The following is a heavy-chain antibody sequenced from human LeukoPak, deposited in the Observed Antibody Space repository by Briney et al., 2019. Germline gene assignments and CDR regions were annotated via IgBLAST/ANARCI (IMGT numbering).Heavy chain of an antibody. D-gene: IGHD6-19*01. CDR1: GFIFSTHW. CDR2: IKGDGTET. V-gene: IGHV3-7*01. J-gene: IGHJ4*02. CDR3: VGGGGWLPDF. Sequence: GGSLILSCAASGFIFSTHWMKWVRQAPGKGLEWVAIIKGDGTETLYADSVKGRFTISRDNTKSSLYLQINSLRAEDTAVYYCVGGGGWLPDFWGQGVLVTVSS.